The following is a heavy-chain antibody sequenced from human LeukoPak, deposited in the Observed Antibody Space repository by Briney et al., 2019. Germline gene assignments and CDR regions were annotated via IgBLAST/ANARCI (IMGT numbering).Heavy chain of an antibody. Sequence: SQTLSLICTVSGGSISSGGYYWSWIRQHPGKGLEWIGYIYYSGSSYYNPSLKNRVTISVVTSKNQFSLKLSSVTAADTAVYYCARSADLCSGGSCPPYVFDYWGQGTLVTVSS. J-gene: IGHJ4*02. CDR3: ARSADLCSGGSCPPYVFDY. V-gene: IGHV4-31*03. CDR2: IYYSGSS. D-gene: IGHD2-15*01. CDR1: GGSISSGGYY.